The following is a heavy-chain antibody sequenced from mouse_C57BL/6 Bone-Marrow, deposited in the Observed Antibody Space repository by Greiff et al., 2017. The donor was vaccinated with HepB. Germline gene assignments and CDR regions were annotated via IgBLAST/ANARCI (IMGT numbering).Heavy chain of an antibody. J-gene: IGHJ3*01. CDR1: GFTFTDYY. CDR3: ASHYYGSTWFAY. CDR2: IRNKANGYTT. D-gene: IGHD1-1*01. V-gene: IGHV7-3*01. Sequence: EVKLVESGGGLVQPGGSLSLSCAASGFTFTDYYMSWVRQPPGKALEWLGFIRNKANGYTTEYGASVKGRFTISRDNSQSILYLQMNALRAEDSATYYCASHYYGSTWFAYWGQGTLVTVSA.